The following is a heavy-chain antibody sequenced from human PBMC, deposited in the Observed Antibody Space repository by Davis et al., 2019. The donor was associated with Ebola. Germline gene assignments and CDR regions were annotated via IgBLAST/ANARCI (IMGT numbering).Heavy chain of an antibody. CDR3: ARDGGMDYTMDV. CDR1: GFTFSSYG. Sequence: GESLKISCAASGFTFSSYGMHWVRQAPGKGLEWVAVIWYDGSNKYYADSVKGRFTISRDNSKNTLYLQMNSLRAEDTAVYYCARDGGMDYTMDVWGQGTTVTVSS. CDR2: IWYDGSNK. J-gene: IGHJ6*02. D-gene: IGHD3-16*01. V-gene: IGHV3-33*01.